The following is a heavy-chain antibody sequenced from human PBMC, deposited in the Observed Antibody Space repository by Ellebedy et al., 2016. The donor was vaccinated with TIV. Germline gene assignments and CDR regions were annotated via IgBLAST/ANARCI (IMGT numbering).Heavy chain of an antibody. Sequence: ASVKVSCKASGYTFTTYAMHWVRQAPGQRLEWMGWINAGNGNTKYSQQFQGRVTITRDTSASTAYMELSSLRSEDPAVYYSAVGSVLTASGPTARFDPWGQGTLVTVSS. CDR3: AVGSVLTASGPTARFDP. CDR1: GYTFTTYA. CDR2: INAGNGNT. J-gene: IGHJ5*02. V-gene: IGHV1-3*01. D-gene: IGHD6-13*01.